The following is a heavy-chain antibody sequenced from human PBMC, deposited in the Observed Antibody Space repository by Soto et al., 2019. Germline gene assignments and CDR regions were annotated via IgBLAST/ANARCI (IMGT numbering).Heavy chain of an antibody. CDR1: GGSISSGRNF. CDR2: IYSSGST. D-gene: IGHD3-16*01. Sequence: QVQLQESGPGLVKPSQTLSLTCTVSGGSISSGRNFWSWIRQHPGKGLEWIGYIYSSGSTSYNPSLKSRRFISLGTSQNKFSMRLSSVTAADTAVYFCARGGEFVMGLYFGMDVWGQGTTVIVSS. J-gene: IGHJ6*02. CDR3: ARGGEFVMGLYFGMDV. V-gene: IGHV4-31*03.